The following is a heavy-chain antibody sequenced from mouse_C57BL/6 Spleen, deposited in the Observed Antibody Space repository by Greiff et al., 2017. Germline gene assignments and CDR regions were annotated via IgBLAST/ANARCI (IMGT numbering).Heavy chain of an antibody. CDR1: GYTFTSYW. J-gene: IGHJ3*01. V-gene: IGHV1-52*01. Sequence: QVQLQQPGAELVRPGSSVKLSCKASGYTFTSYWMHWVKQRPIHGLEWIGNIDPSDSETHYKQKFKDKATLTVDKSSSTAYVPLSRRASEDSAVYYCARSKSYDFVWVAYWGQGTLVTVSA. CDR3: ARSKSYDFVWVAY. D-gene: IGHD2-3*01. CDR2: IDPSDSET.